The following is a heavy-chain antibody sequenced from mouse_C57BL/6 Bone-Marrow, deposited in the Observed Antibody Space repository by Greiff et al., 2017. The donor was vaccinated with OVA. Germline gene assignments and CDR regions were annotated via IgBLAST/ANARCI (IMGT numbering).Heavy chain of an antibody. CDR3: AEGIYYDYLYWYFDV. D-gene: IGHD2-4*01. J-gene: IGHJ1*03. Sequence: VQLQQSGPELVKPGASVKISCKASGYTFTDYYMNWVKQSHGQSLEWIGDINPNNGGTSYNQKFKGKATLTVDKSSSTAYMELRSLTSEDSAVYYCAEGIYYDYLYWYFDVWGTGTTVTVSS. CDR2: INPNNGGT. CDR1: GYTFTDYY. V-gene: IGHV1-26*01.